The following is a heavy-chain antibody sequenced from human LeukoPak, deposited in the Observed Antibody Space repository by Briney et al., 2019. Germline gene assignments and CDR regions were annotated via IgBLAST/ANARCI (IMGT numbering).Heavy chain of an antibody. D-gene: IGHD6-13*01. CDR2: ISWNSGSI. Sequence: PGGSLRLSCAASGFTFDDYAMHWVRQAPGKGLEWVSGISWNSGSIGYADSVKGRFTISRDNAKNSLYLQMNSLRAEDTAVYYCARDAFGSSWSNFDYWGQGTLVTVSS. V-gene: IGHV3-9*01. CDR1: GFTFDDYA. J-gene: IGHJ4*02. CDR3: ARDAFGSSWSNFDY.